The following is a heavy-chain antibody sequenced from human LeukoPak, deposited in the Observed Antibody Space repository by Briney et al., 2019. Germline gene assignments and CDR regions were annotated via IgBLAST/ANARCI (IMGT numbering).Heavy chain of an antibody. V-gene: IGHV3-23*01. D-gene: IGHD6-13*01. Sequence: GGSLRLSCSASGFSFSSYAMSWVRQAPGKGLEWVSAISGSGGSTYYADSVKGRFTISRDNSKNTLILQMNSLRAEDTAVYYCARDQQLVFDYWGQGSLVTVSS. CDR1: GFSFSSYA. J-gene: IGHJ4*02. CDR2: ISGSGGST. CDR3: ARDQQLVFDY.